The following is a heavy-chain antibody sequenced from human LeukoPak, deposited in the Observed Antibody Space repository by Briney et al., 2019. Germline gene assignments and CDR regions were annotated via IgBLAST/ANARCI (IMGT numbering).Heavy chain of an antibody. CDR1: GYTFTCYY. D-gene: IGHD3-10*01. CDR3: ARDRSPLWFGGADAFDI. V-gene: IGHV1-2*02. CDR2: INPNSGGT. Sequence: ASVKVSCKASGYTFTCYYMHWVRQAPGQGLEWMGWINPNSGGTNYAQKFQGRGTMTRDTAIRTAYMEVSRRRSDDTAVYYCARDRSPLWFGGADAFDIWGQGTMVTVSS. J-gene: IGHJ3*02.